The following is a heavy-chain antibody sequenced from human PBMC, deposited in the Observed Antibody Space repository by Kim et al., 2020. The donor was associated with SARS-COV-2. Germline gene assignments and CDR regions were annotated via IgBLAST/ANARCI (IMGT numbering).Heavy chain of an antibody. Sequence: SETLSLTCAVYGGSFSGYYWSWIRQPPGKGLEWIWEINHSGSTNYNPSLKSRVTISVDTSKNQFSLKLSSVTAADTAVYYCARGLGITMIVVVNGPFDYWGQGTLVTVSS. D-gene: IGHD3-22*01. V-gene: IGHV4-34*01. CDR1: GGSFSGYY. J-gene: IGHJ4*02. CDR2: INHSGST. CDR3: ARGLGITMIVVVNGPFDY.